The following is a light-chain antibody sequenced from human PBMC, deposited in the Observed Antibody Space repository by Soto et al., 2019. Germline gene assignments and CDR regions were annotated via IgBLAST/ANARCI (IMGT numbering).Light chain of an antibody. CDR1: SSDVGGYNY. J-gene: IGLJ2*01. CDR3: SSYVGSDTVV. V-gene: IGLV2-8*01. CDR2: EVT. Sequence: QSALTQPPSASGSPGQSVTISCTGTSSDVGGYNYVSWYQQHSGKAPKLMIYEVTKRPSGVPDRFSGSKSDNTASLTVSGLLAEDEADYYCSSYVGSDTVVFGGGTKLTVL.